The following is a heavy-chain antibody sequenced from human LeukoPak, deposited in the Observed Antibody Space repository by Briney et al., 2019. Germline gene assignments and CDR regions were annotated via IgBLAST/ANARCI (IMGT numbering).Heavy chain of an antibody. CDR1: GFTFSSYG. CDR2: ISYDGSNK. J-gene: IGHJ4*02. V-gene: IGHV3-30*18. Sequence: GGSLRLSCAASGFTFSSYGMHWVRQAPGKGLEWVAVISYDGSNKHYADSVKGRFTISRDNSKSTLYLQMNSLRAEDTAVYYCAKDGTYYDSSGDFDYWGQGTLVTVSS. CDR3: AKDGTYYDSSGDFDY. D-gene: IGHD3-22*01.